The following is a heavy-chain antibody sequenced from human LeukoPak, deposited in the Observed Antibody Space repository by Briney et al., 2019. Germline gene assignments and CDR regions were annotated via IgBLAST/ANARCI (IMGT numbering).Heavy chain of an antibody. CDR3: AKDQGDGYNYGDY. CDR2: ISSNGGST. CDR1: GFTFSSYA. J-gene: IGHJ4*02. D-gene: IGHD5-24*01. V-gene: IGHV3-64*04. Sequence: GGSLRLSCSASGFTFSSYAMHWVRQAPGKGLEYVSAISSNGGSTYYADSVKGRFTISRDNSKNTLYLQMNSLRAEDTAVYYCAKDQGDGYNYGDYWGQGTLVTVSS.